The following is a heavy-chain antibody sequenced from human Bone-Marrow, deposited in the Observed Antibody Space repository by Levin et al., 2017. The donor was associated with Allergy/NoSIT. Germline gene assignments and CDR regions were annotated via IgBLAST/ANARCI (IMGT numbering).Heavy chain of an antibody. J-gene: IGHJ4*02. CDR1: GFTFSSYA. CDR3: AKDRWRDAAVVASFGH. Sequence: ETLSLTCAASGFTFSSYAMSWVRQAPGKGLEWVSGISGSGGSTYYADSVKGRFTISRDNSKNTLYLQTNSLRAEDTAVYYCAKDRWRDAAVVASFGHWGQGTLVTVSS. V-gene: IGHV3-23*01. D-gene: IGHD5-18*01. CDR2: ISGSGGST.